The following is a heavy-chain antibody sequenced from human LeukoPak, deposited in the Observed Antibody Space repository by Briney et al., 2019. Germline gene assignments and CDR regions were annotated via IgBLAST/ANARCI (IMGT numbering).Heavy chain of an antibody. V-gene: IGHV5-51*01. CDR1: GYNFTIYR. Sequence: GESLKISCEGSGYNFTIYRIAWVRQMPGKGLECMGIISPGDSAPTYSPSFRGQVTISVDKSTNTAYLQWSSLKASDTAMYYCATLHKITVVTPGYFDYWGQGTLVTVSS. J-gene: IGHJ4*02. D-gene: IGHD4-23*01. CDR3: ATLHKITVVTPGYFDY. CDR2: ISPGDSAP.